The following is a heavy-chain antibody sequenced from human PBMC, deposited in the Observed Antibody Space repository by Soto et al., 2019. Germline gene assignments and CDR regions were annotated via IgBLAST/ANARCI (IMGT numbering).Heavy chain of an antibody. Sequence: ASVKVSCKASGYTSTSYDINWVRQATGQGLEWMGWMNPNSGNTGYAQKFQGRVTMTRNTSISTAYMELSSLRSEDTAVYYCAREGGYCSSTSCYSDYGMDVWGQGTTVTVSS. J-gene: IGHJ6*02. CDR3: AREGGYCSSTSCYSDYGMDV. CDR1: GYTSTSYD. CDR2: MNPNSGNT. D-gene: IGHD2-2*01. V-gene: IGHV1-8*01.